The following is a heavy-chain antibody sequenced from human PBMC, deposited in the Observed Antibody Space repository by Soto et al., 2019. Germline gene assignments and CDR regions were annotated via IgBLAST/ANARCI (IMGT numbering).Heavy chain of an antibody. V-gene: IGHV3-30-3*01. J-gene: IGHJ3*02. CDR1: GFIFSSYS. CDR2: ISNDGSNK. Sequence: QVQLVESGGGVVQPGRSLRLSCAASGFIFSSYSMHWVRQAPGKGLEWGAMISNDGSNKDYVDSVKGRFTISRDNSNNTLSLQMNSLRAEDTAVYYCARAQFLDAFDIWGQGTMVTVSS. D-gene: IGHD2-21*01. CDR3: ARAQFLDAFDI.